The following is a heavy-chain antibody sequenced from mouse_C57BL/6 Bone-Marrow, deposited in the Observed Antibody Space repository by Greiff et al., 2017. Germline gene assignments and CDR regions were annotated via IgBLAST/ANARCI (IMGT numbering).Heavy chain of an antibody. J-gene: IGHJ4*01. CDR1: GFTFSDYG. CDR3: ARGTTVARHYYAMDY. CDR2: ISSGSSTI. Sequence: EVMLVESGGGLVKPGGSLKLSCAASGFTFSDYGMHWVRQAPEKGLEWVAYISSGSSTIYYADTVKGGFTIARDNAKNTLFLQMTSLRSEDTAMYYCARGTTVARHYYAMDYWGQGTSVTVSS. V-gene: IGHV5-17*01. D-gene: IGHD1-1*01.